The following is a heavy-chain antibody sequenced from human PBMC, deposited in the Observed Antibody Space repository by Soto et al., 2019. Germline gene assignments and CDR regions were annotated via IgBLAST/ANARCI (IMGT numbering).Heavy chain of an antibody. V-gene: IGHV4-31*03. CDR2: IYYSGST. Sequence: SETLSLTCTVSGGSISSGGYYWSWIRQHPGKGLEWIGYIYYSGSTYYNPSLKSRVTISVDTSKNQFSLKLSSVTAADMAVYYCARGPIVVVPAAMDPWFDPWGQGTLVTVSS. CDR3: ARGPIVVVPAAMDPWFDP. CDR1: GGSISSGGYY. D-gene: IGHD2-2*01. J-gene: IGHJ5*02.